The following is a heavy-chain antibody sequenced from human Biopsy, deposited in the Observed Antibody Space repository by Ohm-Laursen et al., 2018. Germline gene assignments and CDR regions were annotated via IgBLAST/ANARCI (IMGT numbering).Heavy chain of an antibody. D-gene: IGHD3-9*01. CDR3: AIDGNDFLTDYLKIDQ. Sequence: SVKVSCKTPGDTFTGYYLHGVRQAPGQGLEWMGWINPKSGGTHYLEKFRGRVTMTRDTSISTAYMEVSSLRSDDTAVYYCAIDGNDFLTDYLKIDQWGQGTLVTVSS. CDR1: GDTFTGYY. V-gene: IGHV1-2*02. CDR2: INPKSGGT. J-gene: IGHJ4*02.